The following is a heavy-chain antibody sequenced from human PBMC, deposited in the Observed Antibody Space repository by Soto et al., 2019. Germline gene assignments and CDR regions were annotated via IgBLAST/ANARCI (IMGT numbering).Heavy chain of an antibody. CDR1: GFTFSSYA. D-gene: IGHD3-16*02. CDR2: ISYDGSNK. Sequence: QVQLVESGGGVVQPGRSLRLSCAASGFTFSSYAMHWVRQAPGKGLEWVAVISYDGSNKYYADSVKGRFTISRDNSKNTLYLQMNSLRAEDTAVYYCARDLYDYVWGSYRPFDYWGQGTLVTVSS. V-gene: IGHV3-30-3*01. CDR3: ARDLYDYVWGSYRPFDY. J-gene: IGHJ4*02.